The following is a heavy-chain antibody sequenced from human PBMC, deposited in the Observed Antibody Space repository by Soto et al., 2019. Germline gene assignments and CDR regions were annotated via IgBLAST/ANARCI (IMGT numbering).Heavy chain of an antibody. Sequence: SGPTLVNPTQTLTLTCTFSAFSLSTIGMCVSWIRQPPGKALEWLSLIDWDDDKYYSTSLQTRLTISKDTSKNQVVLTMANMDPVDTAKYYCARITSGRHQGMDVWGQGTTVTVSS. CDR2: IDWDDDK. D-gene: IGHD5-12*01. V-gene: IGHV2-70*01. CDR1: AFSLSTIGMC. CDR3: ARITSGRHQGMDV. J-gene: IGHJ6*02.